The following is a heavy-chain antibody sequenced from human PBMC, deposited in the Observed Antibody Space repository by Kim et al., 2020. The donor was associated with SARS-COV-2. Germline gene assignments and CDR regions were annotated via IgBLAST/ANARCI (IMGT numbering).Heavy chain of an antibody. CDR1: GYTLTELS. CDR3: ATDRLPVVVAATERSWFDP. D-gene: IGHD2-15*01. J-gene: IGHJ5*02. V-gene: IGHV1-24*01. Sequence: ASVKVSCKVSGYTLTELSMHWVRQAPGKGLEWMGGFDPEDGETIYAQKFQGRVTMTEDTSTDTAYMELSSLRSEDTAVYYCATDRLPVVVAATERSWFDPWGQGTLVTVSS. CDR2: FDPEDGET.